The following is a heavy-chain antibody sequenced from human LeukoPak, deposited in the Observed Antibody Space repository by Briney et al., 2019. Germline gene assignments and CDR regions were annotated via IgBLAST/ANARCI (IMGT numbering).Heavy chain of an antibody. J-gene: IGHJ4*02. CDR3: AIRAVGRLAVAFDY. D-gene: IGHD6-19*01. Sequence: ASVKVSCKASGYTFTSYDINWVRQAPGQGLEWMGIINPSGGSTSYAQKFQGRVTMTRDTSTSTVYTELSSLRSEDTAVYYCAIRAVGRLAVAFDYWGQGTLVTVSS. CDR2: INPSGGST. CDR1: GYTFTSYD. V-gene: IGHV1-46*01.